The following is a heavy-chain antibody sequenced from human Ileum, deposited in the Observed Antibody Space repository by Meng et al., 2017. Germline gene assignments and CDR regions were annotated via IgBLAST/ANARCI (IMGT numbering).Heavy chain of an antibody. Sequence: QVQPVQAGAGVRKPGSSVKVSCKASGGTFSSFAISWVRQAPGQGLEWMGGIIPIFGSADYAQKFQGRVTITADKSTSTAYMELSSLRSEDTAVYYCARVAAAGRNWGQGTLVTVSS. V-gene: IGHV1-69*06. D-gene: IGHD6-13*01. CDR3: ARVAAAGRN. CDR1: GGTFSSFA. J-gene: IGHJ4*02. CDR2: IIPIFGSA.